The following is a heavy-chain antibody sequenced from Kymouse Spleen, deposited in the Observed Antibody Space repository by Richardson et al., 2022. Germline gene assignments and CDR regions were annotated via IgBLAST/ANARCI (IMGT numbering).Heavy chain of an antibody. CDR3: AKDHTIFGVVDAFDI. V-gene: IGHV3-30*18. CDR1: GFTFSSYG. J-gene: IGHJ3*02. CDR2: ISYDGSNK. Sequence: QVQLVESGGGVVQPGRSLRLSCAASGFTFSSYGMHWVRQAPGKGLEWVAVISYDGSNKYYADSVKGRFTISRDNSKNTLYLQMNSLRAEDTAVYYCAKDHTIFGVVDAFDIWGQGTMVTVSS. D-gene: IGHD3-3*01.